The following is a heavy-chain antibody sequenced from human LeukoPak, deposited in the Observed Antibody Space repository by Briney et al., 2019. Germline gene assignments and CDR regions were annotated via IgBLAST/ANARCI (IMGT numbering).Heavy chain of an antibody. D-gene: IGHD6-13*01. Sequence: PGGSLRLSCAASGFTFSDYTMQWVRQAPGKGLEWAALLPPDGSYQYYADSLKGRFTISRDNFKNALYLQMNSLRLEDTAVYYCARGLHDRSWYGAHWGQGTLLSVSS. J-gene: IGHJ4*02. CDR3: ARGLHDRSWYGAH. V-gene: IGHV3-30*04. CDR1: GFTFSDYT. CDR2: LPPDGSYQ.